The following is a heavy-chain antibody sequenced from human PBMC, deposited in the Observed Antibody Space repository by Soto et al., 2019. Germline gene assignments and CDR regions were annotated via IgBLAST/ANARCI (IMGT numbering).Heavy chain of an antibody. CDR1: GFTFSSYG. CDR2: IWYDGSNK. J-gene: IGHJ4*02. D-gene: IGHD3-10*01. CDR3: ARGYGSGSYGY. Sequence: QVQLVESGGGVVQPGRSLRLSCAASGFTFSSYGMHWVRQAPGKGLEWVAVIWYDGSNKYYADSVKGRFTISRDNSKNTLYLQMNGLRAEATAVYYCARGYGSGSYGYWGQGTLVTVSS. V-gene: IGHV3-33*01.